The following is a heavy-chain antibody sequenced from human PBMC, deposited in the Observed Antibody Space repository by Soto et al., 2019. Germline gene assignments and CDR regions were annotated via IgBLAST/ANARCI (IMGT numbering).Heavy chain of an antibody. D-gene: IGHD2-15*01. Sequence: GGSLRLSCAASGLTFSDYWMNWVRQASGKGLVWVSRIDSDGSSTSYADSVKGRFTISRDNAKNTLYLQMNSLRAEDTAVYYCAREEDIVVVVAAIREYYFDYWGQGTLVTVSS. J-gene: IGHJ4*02. CDR3: AREEDIVVVVAAIREYYFDY. CDR2: IDSDGSST. CDR1: GLTFSDYW. V-gene: IGHV3-74*01.